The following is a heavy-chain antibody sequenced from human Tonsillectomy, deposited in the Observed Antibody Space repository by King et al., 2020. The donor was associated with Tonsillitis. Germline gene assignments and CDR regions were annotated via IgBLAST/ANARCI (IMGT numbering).Heavy chain of an antibody. CDR3: AGLSLPGYSSSWGYYYGMDV. D-gene: IGHD6-13*01. CDR1: GGSINSSSYY. J-gene: IGHJ6*02. V-gene: IGHV4-39*07. Sequence: QLQESGPGLVKPSETLSLTCTVSGGSINSSSYYWGWIRQPPGKGLEWIGSIYYSGNTYYNPSLKSRVTISLDTSKNQFSLKLSSVTAADTAVYYCAGLSLPGYSSSWGYYYGMDVWGQGTTVTVSS. CDR2: IYYSGNT.